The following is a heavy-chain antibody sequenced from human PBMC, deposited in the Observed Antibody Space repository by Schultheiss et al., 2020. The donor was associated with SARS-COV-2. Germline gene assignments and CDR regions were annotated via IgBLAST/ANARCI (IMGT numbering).Heavy chain of an antibody. V-gene: IGHV3-33*01. Sequence: GGSLRLSCAASGFTFSSYGMHWVRQAPGKGLEWVAVIWYDGSNKYYADSVKGRFTISRDNSKNTLYLQMNSLRAEDTAVYYCARAARPLLYYYGMDVWGQGTTVTVSS. J-gene: IGHJ6*02. CDR3: ARAARPLLYYYGMDV. D-gene: IGHD6-6*01. CDR1: GFTFSSYG. CDR2: IWYDGSNK.